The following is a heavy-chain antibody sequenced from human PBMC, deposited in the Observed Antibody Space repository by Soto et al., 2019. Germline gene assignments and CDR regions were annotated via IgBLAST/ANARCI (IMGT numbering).Heavy chain of an antibody. CDR3: AMEYFGSGTYGMDV. V-gene: IGHV6-1*01. J-gene: IGHJ6*02. CDR1: GDSVSSNSAT. D-gene: IGHD3-10*01. CDR2: TYYRSKWYH. Sequence: SQTLSLTCGISGDSVSSNSATWSWIRQSPSRGLEWLGRTYYRSKWYHDYAVSVKSRITINPDTSKNQFSLQLDSVTPEDTAVYYCAMEYFGSGTYGMDVSGQGTTVTVSS.